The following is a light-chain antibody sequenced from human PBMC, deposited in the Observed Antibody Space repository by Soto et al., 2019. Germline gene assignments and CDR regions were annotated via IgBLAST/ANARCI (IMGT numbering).Light chain of an antibody. CDR3: YSYAGNKYV. Sequence: LTQPPSASGSPGQSVTISCTGTSSDVGGYDYVSWYQQHPSRAPKLIIFEVSKRPSGVPDRFSGSKSANTASLTVSGLQAEDEADYYCYSYAGNKYVFGTGTKVTVL. CDR1: SSDVGGYDY. CDR2: EVS. V-gene: IGLV2-8*01. J-gene: IGLJ1*01.